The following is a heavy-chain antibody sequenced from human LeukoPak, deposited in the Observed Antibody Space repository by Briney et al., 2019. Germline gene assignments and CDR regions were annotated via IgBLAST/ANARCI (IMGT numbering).Heavy chain of an antibody. Sequence: GGSLRLSCAASGFTFRSYAMNWVRQAPGKGLEWVSGISDSGGRTDYADSVKGRFTISRDNSKNTLSLQMNSLRAGDTAVYYCAKGYGWEASHYYYYMDVWGKGTTVTISS. D-gene: IGHD1-26*01. CDR2: ISDSGGRT. CDR1: GFTFRSYA. V-gene: IGHV3-23*01. CDR3: AKGYGWEASHYYYYMDV. J-gene: IGHJ6*03.